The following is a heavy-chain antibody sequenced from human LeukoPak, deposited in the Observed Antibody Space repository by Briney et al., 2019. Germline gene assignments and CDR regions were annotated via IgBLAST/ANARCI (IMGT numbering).Heavy chain of an antibody. CDR1: GYTFTGYY. CDR3: ARESSVTLVPAEDNYYYYYMDV. J-gene: IGHJ6*03. D-gene: IGHD2-2*01. CDR2: INPNSGGT. V-gene: IGHV1-2*06. Sequence: GASVKVSCKXSGYTFTGYYMHWVRQAPGQGLEWMGRINPNSGGTNYAQKFQGRVTMTRDTSISTAYMELSRLRSDDTAVYYCARESSVTLVPAEDNYYYYYMDVWGKGTTVTVSS.